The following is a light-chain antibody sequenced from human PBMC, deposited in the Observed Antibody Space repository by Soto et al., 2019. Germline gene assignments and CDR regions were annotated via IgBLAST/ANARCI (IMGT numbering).Light chain of an antibody. J-gene: IGKJ1*01. V-gene: IGKV3-11*01. Sequence: EIVLTQSPGTLSLSPGERATLSCRASQSVSRYLAWYQQKPGQAPRLLIYDASTRATGISARFSGSGSGTDFTLTISSLEPEDFAFYYCQQRSNWPVTFGQGTKVEVK. CDR3: QQRSNWPVT. CDR1: QSVSRY. CDR2: DAS.